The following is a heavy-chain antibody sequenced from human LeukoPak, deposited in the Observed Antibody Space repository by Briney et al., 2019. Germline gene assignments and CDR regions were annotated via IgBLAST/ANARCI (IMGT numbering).Heavy chain of an antibody. CDR2: ISSSSSDM. V-gene: IGHV3-21*01. CDR1: GFTFSRYR. D-gene: IGHD3-22*01. Sequence: SGGSLGLSCAASGFTFSRYRMYWVRQAPGKGLEWVSSISSSSSDMYYADSVKGRFTISRDNAKNSLYLQMNSLRAEDTAVYCCAGCRGYDTRDLDYWGQGTLVTVSS. CDR3: AGCRGYDTRDLDY. J-gene: IGHJ4*02.